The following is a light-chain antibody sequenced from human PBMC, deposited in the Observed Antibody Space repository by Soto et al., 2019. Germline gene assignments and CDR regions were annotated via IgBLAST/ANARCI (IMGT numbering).Light chain of an antibody. V-gene: IGKV3-15*01. CDR2: GAS. CDR1: QSVNAA. CDR3: QQYNNWPLT. J-gene: IGKJ4*01. Sequence: EIVMTQSPATLSVFPEEGATLSCRASQSVNAALAWYQQKAGQAPRLLIYGASTRATGIAARFSGSGFGTEFTLSISSLQSEDFAVYYCQQYNNWPLTFGGGTKVEIK.